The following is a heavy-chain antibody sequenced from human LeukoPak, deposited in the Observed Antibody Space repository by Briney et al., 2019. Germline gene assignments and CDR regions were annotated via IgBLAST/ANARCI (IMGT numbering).Heavy chain of an antibody. Sequence: ASVKVSCKASGYTFTSYYMHWVRQAPGQGLEWMGIINPSGGSTSYAQKFQGRVTMTRDTSTSTVYMELSSLRSEDTAVYYCARAPPGLYYYDSSGPLDYWGQGTLVTVSS. CDR3: ARAPPGLYYYDSSGPLDY. CDR1: GYTFTSYY. CDR2: INPSGGST. J-gene: IGHJ4*02. D-gene: IGHD3-22*01. V-gene: IGHV1-46*01.